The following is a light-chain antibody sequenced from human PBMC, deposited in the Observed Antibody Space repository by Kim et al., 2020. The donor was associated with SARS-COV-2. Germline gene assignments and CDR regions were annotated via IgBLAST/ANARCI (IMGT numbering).Light chain of an antibody. CDR3: QRYNSAPWT. CDR2: AAS. CDR1: QDIPNS. Sequence: ASVGDSVTISCRASQDIPNSLAWYQQEPGKVPQVLIYAASTLQSGVPSRFSGSGSGTEFTLTIGSLQTEDVATYYCQRYNSAPWTFGPGTKVDIK. J-gene: IGKJ1*01. V-gene: IGKV1-27*01.